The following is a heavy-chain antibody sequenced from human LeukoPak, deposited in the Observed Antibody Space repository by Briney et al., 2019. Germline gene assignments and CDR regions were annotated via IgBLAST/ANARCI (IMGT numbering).Heavy chain of an antibody. Sequence: GGSLRLSCAASGFTFSSYWMSWVRQAPGKGLEWVSVIYSGGRTFYADSVKGRFTISRDNSKNTLYLQMNSLRAEDTAVYYCAIYDSSGYYNYWGQGTLVTVSS. J-gene: IGHJ4*02. CDR3: AIYDSSGYYNY. CDR1: GFTFSSYW. V-gene: IGHV3-53*01. CDR2: IYSGGRT. D-gene: IGHD3-22*01.